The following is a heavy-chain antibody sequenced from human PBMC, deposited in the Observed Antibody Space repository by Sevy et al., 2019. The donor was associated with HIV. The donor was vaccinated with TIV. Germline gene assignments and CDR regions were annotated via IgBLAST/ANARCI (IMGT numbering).Heavy chain of an antibody. J-gene: IGHJ6*02. Sequence: ASVKVSCKASGGTFSSYAISWVRQAPGQGLEWMGGIIPIFGTANYAQKFQGRVTITADESTSTAYMELSSLRSEDTAVYYCARDPYDYSGKDVWGQWTTVTVSS. V-gene: IGHV1-69*13. CDR2: IIPIFGTA. CDR1: GGTFSSYA. D-gene: IGHD3-10*01. CDR3: ARDPYDYSGKDV.